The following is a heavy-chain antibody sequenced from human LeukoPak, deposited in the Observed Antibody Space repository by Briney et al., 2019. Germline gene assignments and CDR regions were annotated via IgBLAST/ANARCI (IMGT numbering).Heavy chain of an antibody. CDR2: INHSGST. CDR1: GGSFSGYY. Sequence: SETLSLTCAVYGGSFSGYYWSWIRQPPGKGLEWIGEINHSGSTNYNPSLKSRVTISVDTSKNQFSLKLSSVTAADTAVYYCASRSGSYLFFDYWGQGTLVTVSS. CDR3: ASRSGSYLFFDY. V-gene: IGHV4-34*01. J-gene: IGHJ4*02. D-gene: IGHD1-26*01.